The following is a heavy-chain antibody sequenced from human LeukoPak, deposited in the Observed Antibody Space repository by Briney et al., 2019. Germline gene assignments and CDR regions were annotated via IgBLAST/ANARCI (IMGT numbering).Heavy chain of an antibody. J-gene: IGHJ3*02. CDR1: EFTFSSYA. CDR2: ISYDGSNK. V-gene: IGHV3-30*04. D-gene: IGHD6-19*01. Sequence: GGSLRLSCAASEFTFSSYAMHWVRQAPGKGLEWVAVISYDGSNKYYADSVKGRFTISRDNSKNTLYLQMNSLRAEDTAVYYCAKDLSSGWPDAFDIWGQGTMVTVSS. CDR3: AKDLSSGWPDAFDI.